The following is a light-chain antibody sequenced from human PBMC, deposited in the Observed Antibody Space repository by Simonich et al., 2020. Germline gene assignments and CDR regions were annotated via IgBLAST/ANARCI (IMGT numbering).Light chain of an antibody. CDR1: QSVLYSSNNKNY. J-gene: IGKJ5*01. CDR3: QQYYSTPIT. CDR2: WAS. V-gene: IGKV4-1*01. Sequence: DIVMTQSPDSLAVSLGERATINCKSSQSVLYSSNNKNYLAWYQQKPGQPPKLLIYWASTREAGVPDRLRGSRSGTDFTLTISSLQAEDVAVYYCQQYYSTPITFGQGTRLEIK.